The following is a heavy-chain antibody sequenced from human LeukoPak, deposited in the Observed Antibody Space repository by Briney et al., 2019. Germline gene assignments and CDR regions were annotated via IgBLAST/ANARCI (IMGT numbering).Heavy chain of an antibody. J-gene: IGHJ6*03. V-gene: IGHV1-18*01. CDR2: ISSDNGNT. CDR3: ANVAKGRYFFYYMDV. Sequence: ASVRVSCKTSGYTDNRFGIAWVRQAPGQGLEWIRWISSDNGNTQYADKLQGRVSMTTDRSTNTAYMEVTSLRSDDTAVYFCANVAKGRYFFYYMDVWGKGTTVTVSS. CDR1: GYTDNRFG.